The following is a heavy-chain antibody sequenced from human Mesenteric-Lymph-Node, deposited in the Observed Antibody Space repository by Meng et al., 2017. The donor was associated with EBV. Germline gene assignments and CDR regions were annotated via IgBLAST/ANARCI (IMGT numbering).Heavy chain of an antibody. CDR3: ARGAIFGIVITYFDY. Sequence: QVQLQQVVQGLLEPSETLSPTREASGGSFSGYHWSWIRKPPGKGLEYIGEISQSGDTTYNPSLKSRVTISVDRSRNQFSLKMASVTAADTAVYYCARGAIFGIVITYFDYWSQGTLVTVSS. CDR1: GGSFSGYH. CDR2: ISQSGDT. D-gene: IGHD3-3*02. J-gene: IGHJ4*02. V-gene: IGHV4-34*01.